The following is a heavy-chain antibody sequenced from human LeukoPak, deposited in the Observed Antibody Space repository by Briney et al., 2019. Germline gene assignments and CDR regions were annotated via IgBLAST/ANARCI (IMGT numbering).Heavy chain of an antibody. CDR2: IYHSGTS. CDR1: GVAISRGGYA. V-gene: IGHV4-30-4*07. Sequence: SSETLSLTCAVSGVAISRGGYAWNWIRQPPGKGLEWIAYIYHSGTSYYNPSLKSRATISVDKSKNQFSLKLSSVTAADTAVYYCARRLGYSSGWTSEDLDAFDIWGQGTMVTVSS. CDR3: ARRLGYSSGWTSEDLDAFDI. J-gene: IGHJ3*02. D-gene: IGHD6-19*01.